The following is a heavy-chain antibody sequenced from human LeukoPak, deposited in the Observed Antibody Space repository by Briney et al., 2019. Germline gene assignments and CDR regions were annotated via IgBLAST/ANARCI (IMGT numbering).Heavy chain of an antibody. CDR2: ILGSGVYT. J-gene: IGHJ3*02. Sequence: GGSLRLSCAASGFTFSDYYMSWIRQAPGKGLEWVSTILGSGVYTNRADSVKGRFTISRDNSKNTLYLQMNSLRADDTAVYYCAKSRIEALGTGAFDIWGQGTMVTVSS. D-gene: IGHD5-12*01. CDR3: AKSRIEALGTGAFDI. V-gene: IGHV3-23*01. CDR1: GFTFSDYY.